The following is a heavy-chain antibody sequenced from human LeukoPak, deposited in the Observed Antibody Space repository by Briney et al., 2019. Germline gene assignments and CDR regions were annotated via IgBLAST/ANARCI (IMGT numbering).Heavy chain of an antibody. CDR3: AKASIWGEFYYFDY. CDR2: ISSSGGST. Sequence: GGSLRLSCAASGFTFSSYAMSWVRQAPGKGLEWVSAISSSGGSTYYADSVKGRFTISRDNSKNTLYLQMNRLRAEDTAVYYCAKASIWGEFYYFDYWGEGTLVTVSS. V-gene: IGHV3-23*01. CDR1: GFTFSSYA. J-gene: IGHJ4*02. D-gene: IGHD7-27*01.